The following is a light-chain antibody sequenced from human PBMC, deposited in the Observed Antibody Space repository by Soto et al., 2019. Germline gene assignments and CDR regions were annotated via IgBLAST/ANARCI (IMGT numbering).Light chain of an antibody. CDR1: QGISNY. V-gene: IGKV1-6*01. Sequence: IQMTQSPSSLSASVGDRVTITCRASQGISNYLAWYQQKPGKVPKLLIYAASTLQSGVPPRFSGSGSGTDSTLAISSLQPEDSATYYCLQDINYPWTFGQGTKVDIK. CDR2: AAS. CDR3: LQDINYPWT. J-gene: IGKJ1*01.